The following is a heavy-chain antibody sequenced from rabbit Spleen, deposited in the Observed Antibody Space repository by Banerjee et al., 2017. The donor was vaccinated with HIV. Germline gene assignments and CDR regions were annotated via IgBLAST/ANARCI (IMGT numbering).Heavy chain of an antibody. V-gene: IGHV1S45*01. Sequence: QEQLVESGGGLVQPEGSLTLTCTASGFSFSEKEVMCWVRQALGKGLEWIGCIIAGTSGAAYYASWAKGRFTISRSTSLNTVTLQLTSLTAADTATYFCAKDVSADGVGVGAFKWWGPGTLVTVS. CDR2: IIAGTSGAA. D-gene: IGHD2-1*01. CDR1: GFSFSEKEV. J-gene: IGHJ4*01. CDR3: AKDVSADGVGVGAFKW.